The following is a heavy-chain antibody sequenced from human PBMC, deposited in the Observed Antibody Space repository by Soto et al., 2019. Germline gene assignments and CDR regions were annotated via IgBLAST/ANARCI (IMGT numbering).Heavy chain of an antibody. CDR3: ARAGGYGDYVDY. CDR1: GGSISSGGYY. D-gene: IGHD4-17*01. CDR2: IFYSGST. Sequence: QVQVQESGPGLVKPSQTLSLTCTVSGGSISSGGYYWSWIRQHPGKGLEWIGYIFYSGSTYYNPSLKSRVTISVDTSKNRFSLKLSSVTAADTAVYYCARAGGYGDYVDYWGQGTLVTVSS. J-gene: IGHJ4*02. V-gene: IGHV4-31*03.